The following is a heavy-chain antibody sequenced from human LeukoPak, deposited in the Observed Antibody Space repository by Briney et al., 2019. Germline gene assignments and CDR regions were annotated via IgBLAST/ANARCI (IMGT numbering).Heavy chain of an antibody. Sequence: PSETLSLTCTVSGGSISSGDYYWSWIRQPPGKGLEWIGYIYYSGSTYYNPSLKSRVTISVDTSKNQFSLKLSSVTAADTAVYYCARGPGGFWSGYRPFDYWGQGTLVTVPS. CDR3: ARGPGGFWSGYRPFDY. V-gene: IGHV4-30-4*08. J-gene: IGHJ4*02. CDR1: GGSISSGDYY. D-gene: IGHD3-3*01. CDR2: IYYSGST.